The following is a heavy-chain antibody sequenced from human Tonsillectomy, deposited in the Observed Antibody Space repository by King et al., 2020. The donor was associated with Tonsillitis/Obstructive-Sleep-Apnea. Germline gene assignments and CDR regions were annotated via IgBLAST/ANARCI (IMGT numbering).Heavy chain of an antibody. D-gene: IGHD2-8*01. CDR3: ARDMVLEAGGDAFDI. J-gene: IGHJ3*02. V-gene: IGHV4-59*01. CDR1: GGFISSYH. Sequence: QLQESGPGLVKPSETLSLTCTVSGGFISSYHWSWIRQPPGKGLEWIGCIYYSGSTNYNPSLKSRVTISVDTSKNQFSLKLRSVTAADTAVYYCARDMVLEAGGDAFDIWGQGTMVTVSS. CDR2: IYYSGST.